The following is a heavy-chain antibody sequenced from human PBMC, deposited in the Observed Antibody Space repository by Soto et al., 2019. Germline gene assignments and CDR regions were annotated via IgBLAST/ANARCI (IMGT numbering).Heavy chain of an antibody. CDR3: ASKIVTPGYHYYDY. D-gene: IGHD3-9*01. V-gene: IGHV3-48*03. Sequence: GSLRLSCAASGFGLSSCEMSWVRQAPGKGLEWVSYISGSGTSKQYSDSVKGRSTISRDNAKNSLHLQMNSLGAEDTAVYYCASKIVTPGYHYYDYWGQGTLVTVSS. CDR2: ISGSGTSK. J-gene: IGHJ4*02. CDR1: GFGLSSCE.